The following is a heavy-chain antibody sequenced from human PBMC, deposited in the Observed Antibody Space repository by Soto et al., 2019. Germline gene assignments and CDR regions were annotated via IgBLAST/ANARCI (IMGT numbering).Heavy chain of an antibody. CDR3: ALLEWRGIDS. V-gene: IGHV3-30*14. D-gene: IGHD3-3*01. CDR1: GFTFSRYA. J-gene: IGHJ4*02. Sequence: QVQLVESGGGVVQPGRSLRLSCAASGFTFSRYAIHWVRQAPGKGLEWLALISYDGNKTSYADSVRGRLSISRDNSKNTLFLRLNNVTTEDTAGYYCALLEWRGIDSGGQGTLVIVSS. CDR2: ISYDGNKT.